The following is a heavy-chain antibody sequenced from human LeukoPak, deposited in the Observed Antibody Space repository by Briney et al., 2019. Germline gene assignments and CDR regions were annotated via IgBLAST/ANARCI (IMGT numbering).Heavy chain of an antibody. D-gene: IGHD2-2*01. CDR3: TRWDCTTTGCYPFDY. J-gene: IGHJ4*02. CDR1: GFTFSGSA. V-gene: IGHV3-73*01. Sequence: GGSLRLSCAASGFTFSGSAIHWVRQASGKGLEWVGRIRDKANSYATAYIASVKGRFTISRDDSKNTAYLQMSSLKTEDTAVYYCTRWDCTTTGCYPFDYWGQGTLVTASS. CDR2: IRDKANSYAT.